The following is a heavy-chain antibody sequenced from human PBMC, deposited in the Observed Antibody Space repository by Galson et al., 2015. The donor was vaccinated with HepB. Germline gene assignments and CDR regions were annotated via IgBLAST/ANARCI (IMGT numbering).Heavy chain of an antibody. D-gene: IGHD1-14*01. J-gene: IGHJ3*02. CDR3: ARDPNPLGSFDI. CDR1: GGSISNFY. Sequence: ETLSLTCTVSGGSISNFYWSWIRQPPGKGLEWIGYIYYSGNTNYNPSLKSRVTISVDTSKDQFSLRLSSVTAADTAVYYCARDPNPLGSFDIWGRGTLVAVSS. V-gene: IGHV4-59*01. CDR2: IYYSGNT.